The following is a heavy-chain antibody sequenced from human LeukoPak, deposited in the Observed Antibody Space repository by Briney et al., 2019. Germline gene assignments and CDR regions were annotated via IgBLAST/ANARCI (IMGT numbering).Heavy chain of an antibody. J-gene: IGHJ4*02. Sequence: PGGSLRLSCAASGFTFSSYNMNWVRQAPGKGLEWVASISSSSNYIYYVDSVKGRFTISRDNAKNSLYLQMNSLRAEDTAVYYCARGGSYFDYWGQGTLVTGPS. CDR1: GFTFSSYN. CDR2: ISSSSNYI. D-gene: IGHD1-26*01. V-gene: IGHV3-21*01. CDR3: ARGGSYFDY.